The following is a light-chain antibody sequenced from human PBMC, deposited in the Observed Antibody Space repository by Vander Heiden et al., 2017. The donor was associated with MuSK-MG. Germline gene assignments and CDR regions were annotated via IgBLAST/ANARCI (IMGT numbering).Light chain of an antibody. CDR2: LGS. CDR1: QSLLHSNGYNY. CDR3: MQALQTPFT. Sequence: DIVMTQSPLSLPVIPGEPASISCRSSQSLLHSNGYNYLDWYLQKPGQSPQLLIYLGSNRASGVPDRFSGSGSGTDFTLKISRVEAEDVGVYYCMQALQTPFTFGPGTKVDI. J-gene: IGKJ3*01. V-gene: IGKV2-28*01.